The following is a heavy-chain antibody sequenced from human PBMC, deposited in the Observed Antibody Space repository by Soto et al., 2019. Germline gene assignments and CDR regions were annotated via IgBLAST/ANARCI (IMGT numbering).Heavy chain of an antibody. CDR1: GYTFSNYG. D-gene: IGHD6-19*01. V-gene: IGHV1-18*01. J-gene: IGHJ6*02. Sequence: QVQLVQSGAEVKKPGASVTVSCKTSGYTFSNYGINWVRQAPGQGLGWMGWISGYNGKTNYAQTVQGRVTMTTDTSTGTVYMELRSLNSDDTAIYYWSRFIMVGGWFDPNYYHGMDVWGQGTTVTVSS. CDR2: ISGYNGKT. CDR3: SRFIMVGGWFDPNYYHGMDV.